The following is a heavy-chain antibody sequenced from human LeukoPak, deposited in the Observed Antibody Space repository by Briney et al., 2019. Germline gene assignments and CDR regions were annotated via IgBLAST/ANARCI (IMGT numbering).Heavy chain of an antibody. CDR3: ARGPEYQLLSPLA. CDR1: GFIFSRYS. Sequence: GGSLRLSCAASGFIFSRYSMNWVRQAPGKGLEWVSSISSSSSTIYYADSVKGRFTISRDNAKNSLYLQMNSLRAEDTAVYYCARGPEYQLLSPLAWGQGTLVTVSS. CDR2: ISSSSSTI. D-gene: IGHD2-2*01. J-gene: IGHJ5*02. V-gene: IGHV3-48*01.